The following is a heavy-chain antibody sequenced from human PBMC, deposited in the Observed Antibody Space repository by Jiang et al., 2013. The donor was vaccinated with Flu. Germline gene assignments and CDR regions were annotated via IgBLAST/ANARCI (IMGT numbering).Heavy chain of an antibody. Sequence: GPGLVKPSETLSLTCTVSGGSVSSGSYYWSWIRQPPGKGLEWIGYIYYSGSTNYNPSLKSRVTISVDTSKNQFSLKLSSVTAADTAVYYCARATRPYYYDSSGYSHHYYYMDVWGKGTTVTVSS. V-gene: IGHV4-61*01. D-gene: IGHD3-22*01. CDR3: ARATRPYYYDSSGYSHHYYYMDV. CDR2: IYYSGST. J-gene: IGHJ6*03. CDR1: GGSVSSGSYY.